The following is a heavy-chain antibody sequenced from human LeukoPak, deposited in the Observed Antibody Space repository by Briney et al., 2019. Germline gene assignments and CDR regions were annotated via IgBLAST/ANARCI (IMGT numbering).Heavy chain of an antibody. J-gene: IGHJ6*03. Sequence: GGSLRLSCAASGFTLRSYWMHWVRQAPGKGLVWVSRINSDGSTTNYADSVKGRFTISRDNAKNTLYLQMNSLRAEDTAVYYCARAVYGNYGYMDVWGKGTTVTVSS. D-gene: IGHD3-10*01. CDR1: GFTLRSYW. CDR3: ARAVYGNYGYMDV. V-gene: IGHV3-74*01. CDR2: INSDGSTT.